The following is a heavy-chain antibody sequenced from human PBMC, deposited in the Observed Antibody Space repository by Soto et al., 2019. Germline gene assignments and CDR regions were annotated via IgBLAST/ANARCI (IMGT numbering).Heavy chain of an antibody. J-gene: IGHJ1*01. CDR3: ASDSNNYELSTRSFQH. CDR1: GFTFSSYA. Sequence: QVQLVESGGGVVQPGRSLRLSCAASGFTFSSYAMHWVRQAPGKGLEWVALISSDGRNKYYADSLACRFTISRDSSKTTLYMQNNRLRAEDTAGYYCASDSNNYELSTRSFQHWGRGALVTVSS. D-gene: IGHD3-22*01. CDR2: ISSDGRNK. V-gene: IGHV3-30*04.